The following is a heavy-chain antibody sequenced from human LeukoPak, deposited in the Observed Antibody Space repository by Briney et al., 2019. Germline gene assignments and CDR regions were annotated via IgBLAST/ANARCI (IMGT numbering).Heavy chain of an antibody. D-gene: IGHD3-9*01. CDR2: ISPLLGAS. CDR3: ATYDVLTGFEY. CDR1: GATFSDFV. J-gene: IGHJ4*02. V-gene: IGHV1-69*13. Sequence: ASVTVSCKASGATFSDFVISWVRQAPGQGLNWMGGISPLLGASKHTQKFRDRVTITADESTSTAYMELSDLRPADTAVYYCATYDVLTGFEYWGQGTLVTVSS.